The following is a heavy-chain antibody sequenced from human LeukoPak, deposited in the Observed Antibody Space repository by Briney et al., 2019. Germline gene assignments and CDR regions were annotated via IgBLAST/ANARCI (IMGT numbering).Heavy chain of an antibody. Sequence: ASVKVSCKASGYTFTSYYMHWVRQAPGQGLECMGIINPSGGSTSYAQKFQGRVTMTRDTSTSTVYMELSSLRSEDTAVYYCAGELTKGGYFDYWGQGTLVTVSS. J-gene: IGHJ4*02. V-gene: IGHV1-46*03. CDR2: INPSGGST. CDR1: GYTFTSYY. D-gene: IGHD1-1*01. CDR3: AGELTKGGYFDY.